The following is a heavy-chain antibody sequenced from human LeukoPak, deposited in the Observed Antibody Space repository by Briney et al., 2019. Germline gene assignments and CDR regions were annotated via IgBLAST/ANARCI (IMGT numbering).Heavy chain of an antibody. V-gene: IGHV4-31*03. CDR2: IYYSGST. CDR3: ARVGSDDFWSGYPYYYYGMDV. J-gene: IGHJ6*02. D-gene: IGHD3-3*01. Sequence: PSETLSLTCTVSGGSISSGGYYWSWIRQHPGQGLEWIGYIYYSGSTYYNPSLKSRVTISVDTSKNQFSLKLSSVTAADTAVYYCARVGSDDFWSGYPYYYYGMDVWGQGTTVTVSS. CDR1: GGSISSGGYY.